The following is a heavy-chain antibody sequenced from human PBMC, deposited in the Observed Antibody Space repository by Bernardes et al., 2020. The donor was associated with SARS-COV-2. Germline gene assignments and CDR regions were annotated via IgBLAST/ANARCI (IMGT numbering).Heavy chain of an antibody. Sequence: SVKVSCKASGFTFSTNAVPWVRQAPGQRLEWIGWIVVDSGNTNYAQRFQERVTITRDMSTSTAYMELSSLRSEDTAVFYCAAGGYYDDTGYDYYYHEMDVWGQGTTVTVSS. CDR1: GFTFSTNA. V-gene: IGHV1-58*01. D-gene: IGHD3-22*01. CDR3: AAGGYYDDTGYDYYYHEMDV. CDR2: IVVDSGNT. J-gene: IGHJ6*02.